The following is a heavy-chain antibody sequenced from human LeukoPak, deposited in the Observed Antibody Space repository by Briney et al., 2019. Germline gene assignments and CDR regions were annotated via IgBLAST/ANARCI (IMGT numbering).Heavy chain of an antibody. V-gene: IGHV1-8*01. CDR2: MTPKSGNT. J-gene: IGHJ3*02. Sequence: ASVKVSCKASGYTFTSYDINWVRPATGQGLGWMGWMTPKSGNTGYAQKFQGRVTMTRNTSISSAYMELGSLRSEETAVYYCARVLDPDAFDIWGQGTMVTVSS. CDR1: GYTFTSYD. CDR3: ARVLDPDAFDI. D-gene: IGHD1-1*01.